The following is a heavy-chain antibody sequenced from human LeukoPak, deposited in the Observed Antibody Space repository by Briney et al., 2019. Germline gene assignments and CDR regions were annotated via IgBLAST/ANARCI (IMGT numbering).Heavy chain of an antibody. Sequence: ASVKVSCKASGYTFTGYYMHWVRQAPGQGLEWMGWIDPNSGGTNYAQKFQGRVTMTRDTSISTAYMELSRLRSDDTAVYYCAREFVDTAMPDAFDIWGQGTMVTVSS. J-gene: IGHJ3*02. CDR2: IDPNSGGT. CDR3: AREFVDTAMPDAFDI. CDR1: GYTFTGYY. D-gene: IGHD5-18*01. V-gene: IGHV1-2*02.